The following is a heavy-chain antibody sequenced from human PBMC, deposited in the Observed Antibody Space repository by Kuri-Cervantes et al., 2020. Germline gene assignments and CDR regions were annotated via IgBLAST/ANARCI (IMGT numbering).Heavy chain of an antibody. V-gene: IGHV4-4*07. J-gene: IGHJ5*02. Sequence: SETLSLTCTVSGGSMSGAYYWGWIRQPAGKGLEWIGRIYTSGSTNYNPSLKSRVTISVDTSKNQFSLKLSSVTAADTAVYYCARGKRFRSSSGWFDPWGQGTLVTVSS. CDR1: GGSMSGAYY. CDR3: ARGKRFRSSSGWFDP. CDR2: IYTSGST. D-gene: IGHD6-6*01.